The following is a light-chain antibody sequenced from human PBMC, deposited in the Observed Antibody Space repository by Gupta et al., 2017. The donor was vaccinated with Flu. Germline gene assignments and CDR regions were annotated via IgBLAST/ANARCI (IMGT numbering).Light chain of an antibody. V-gene: IGLV3-25*02. CDR2: KDS. J-gene: IGLJ1*01. Sequence: SYELTQPPSVSVSPGQKVRITCSGDALPKQFAYWYQQRPGQAPVMVIYKDSERPSGIPERFSGSSSGTTVTLTISGVQAEDEADYYCQSVDSNTNYVFGTGTKVTVL. CDR3: QSVDSNTNYV. CDR1: ALPKQF.